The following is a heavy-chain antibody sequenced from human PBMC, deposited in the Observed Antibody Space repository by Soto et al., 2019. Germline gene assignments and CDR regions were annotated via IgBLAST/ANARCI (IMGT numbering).Heavy chain of an antibody. CDR2: INAGNGNT. D-gene: IGHD2-8*01. J-gene: IGHJ4*02. Sequence: ASVKVSCKASGYTFTSYAMHWVRQAPGQRLEWMGWINAGNGNTKYSQKFQGRVTITRDTSASTAYMELSSLRSEDTAVYYCARVEDGVMANFDYWGQGTLVTVSS. CDR1: GYTFTSYA. CDR3: ARVEDGVMANFDY. V-gene: IGHV1-3*01.